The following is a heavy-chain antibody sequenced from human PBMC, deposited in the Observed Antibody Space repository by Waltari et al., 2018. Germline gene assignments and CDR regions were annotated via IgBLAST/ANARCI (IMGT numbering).Heavy chain of an antibody. CDR1: GFTFANAW. D-gene: IGHD2-2*01. Sequence: EVQLVESGGGLVKPGDSLRLSCVASGFTFANAWINWVRLAPGKGLEWVGRLKSKAEGGTTDYAAPVKGRFAISRDDSKDTAYLQMNSLKTEDTAMYFCTTEGGRTWPMYWGQGTLVTVSS. CDR2: LKSKAEGGTT. CDR3: TTEGGRTWPMY. J-gene: IGHJ4*02. V-gene: IGHV3-15*01.